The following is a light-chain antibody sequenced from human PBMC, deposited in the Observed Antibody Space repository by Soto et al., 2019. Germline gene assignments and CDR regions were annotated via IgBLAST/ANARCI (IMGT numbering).Light chain of an antibody. V-gene: IGKV1-9*01. CDR1: QGISSY. CDR3: QQLNSYPLT. J-gene: IGKJ4*01. Sequence: IQLTQSPSSLSASVGDRVTITCRASQGISSYLASYQQKPGKAPKLLIYAASTLQSGVPSRFRGSCSGTDFTLTISRLQPEDFAAYYCQQLNSYPLTFGEGTKVEIK. CDR2: AAS.